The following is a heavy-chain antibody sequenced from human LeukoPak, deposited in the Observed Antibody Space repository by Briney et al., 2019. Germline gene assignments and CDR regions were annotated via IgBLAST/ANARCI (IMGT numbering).Heavy chain of an antibody. Sequence: GGSLRLSCAASGFTFSSYGMHWVRQAPGKGLEWVAVISYDGSNKYYADSVKGRFTISRDNSKNTLYLQVNSLRAEDTAVYYCAKDPTAHSSGWYLYWGQGTLVTVSS. CDR1: GFTFSSYG. J-gene: IGHJ4*02. D-gene: IGHD6-19*01. CDR2: ISYDGSNK. V-gene: IGHV3-30*18. CDR3: AKDPTAHSSGWYLY.